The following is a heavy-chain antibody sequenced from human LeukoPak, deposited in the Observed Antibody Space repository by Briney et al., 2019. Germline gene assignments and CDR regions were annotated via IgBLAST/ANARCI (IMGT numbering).Heavy chain of an antibody. V-gene: IGHV3-21*01. Sequence: GGSLRLSCAASGFTFSSYSMNWVRQAPGKGLEWVSSISSSSSYIYYADSVKGRFTISRDNAKNSLYLQMNSLRAEDTAVYYCARLIEFGELFPNDAFDIWGQGTAVSVSS. CDR1: GFTFSSYS. J-gene: IGHJ3*02. D-gene: IGHD3-10*01. CDR2: ISSSSSYI. CDR3: ARLIEFGELFPNDAFDI.